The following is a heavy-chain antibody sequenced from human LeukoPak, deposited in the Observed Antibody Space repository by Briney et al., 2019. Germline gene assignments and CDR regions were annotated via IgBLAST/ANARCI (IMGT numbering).Heavy chain of an antibody. CDR2: IYYSGST. Sequence: KASETLSLTCTVSGGSISSSSYYWGWIRQPPGKGLEWIGSIYYSGSTYYNPSLKSRVTISVDTSKNPFSLKLSSVTAADTAVYYCACRTAMVFDYWGQGTLVTVSS. CDR1: GGSISSSSYY. V-gene: IGHV4-39*01. D-gene: IGHD5-18*01. CDR3: ACRTAMVFDY. J-gene: IGHJ4*02.